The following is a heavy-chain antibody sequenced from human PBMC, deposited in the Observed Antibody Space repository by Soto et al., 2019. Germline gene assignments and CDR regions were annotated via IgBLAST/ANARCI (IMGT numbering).Heavy chain of an antibody. Sequence: SETLSLTCAVSGYSINSGCYWGWIRQSPGKGLEWIGSVFHSGTTYSTPSLKTRLTISVDTSKNQLSLDLNAVTAADTAVYYCVRDFGDLHDFWSGSDYWGQGIPVTVSS. CDR1: GYSINSGCY. CDR3: VRDFGDLHDFWSGSDY. D-gene: IGHD3-3*01. J-gene: IGHJ4*02. CDR2: VFHSGTT. V-gene: IGHV4-38-2*02.